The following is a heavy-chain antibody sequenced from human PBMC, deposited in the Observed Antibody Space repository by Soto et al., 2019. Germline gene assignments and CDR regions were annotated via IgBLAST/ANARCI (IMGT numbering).Heavy chain of an antibody. J-gene: IGHJ4*02. D-gene: IGHD6-13*01. CDR3: ARGPSTAVPDY. Sequence: PVGSLRLSCVASGFAFSGYSMNWVRQAPGKGLEWVSSISSSSTYTYYGDSVRGRFTISRDNGKKSLYLQMNSLRVDDTAVYYCARGPSTAVPDYWGQGTLVTVSS. V-gene: IGHV3-21*03. CDR2: ISSSSTYT. CDR1: GFAFSGYS.